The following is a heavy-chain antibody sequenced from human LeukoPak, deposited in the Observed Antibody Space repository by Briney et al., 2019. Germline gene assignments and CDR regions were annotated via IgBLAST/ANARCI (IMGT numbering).Heavy chain of an antibody. CDR3: ARAGMARINWFDP. V-gene: IGHV1-69*01. D-gene: IGHD1-14*01. Sequence: SVKVSCKASGGTFSSYAISWVRQAPGQGLEWMGGIIPIFGTANYAQKFQGRVTITADESTSRAYMELSSLRSEDTAVYYCARAGMARINWFDPWGQGTLVTVSS. J-gene: IGHJ5*02. CDR1: GGTFSSYA. CDR2: IIPIFGTA.